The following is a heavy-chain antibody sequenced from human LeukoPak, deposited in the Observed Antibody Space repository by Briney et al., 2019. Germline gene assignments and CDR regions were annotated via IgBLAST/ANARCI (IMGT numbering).Heavy chain of an antibody. Sequence: GGSLRLSCAASGFNFSSYGMSWVRQAPGKGLEWVSAISGSGGSTYYADSVKGRFTISRDNSKNTLYLQMNSLRAEDTAVYYCAKGPLLWFGEFTFYYYYYMDVWGKGTTVTISS. J-gene: IGHJ6*03. D-gene: IGHD3-10*01. CDR2: ISGSGGST. V-gene: IGHV3-23*01. CDR3: AKGPLLWFGEFTFYYYYYMDV. CDR1: GFNFSSYG.